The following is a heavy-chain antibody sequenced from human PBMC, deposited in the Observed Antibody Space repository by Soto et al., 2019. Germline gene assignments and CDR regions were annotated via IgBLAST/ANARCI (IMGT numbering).Heavy chain of an antibody. CDR2: IYHSGST. J-gene: IGHJ4*02. CDR3: ARLGYCTNGVCHTTFDC. Sequence: QVQLQESGPRLVRPSGTLSLTCAVSGGSISSSNWWSWVRQPPGKGLEWIGEIYHSGSTNYNPSLKSRVTISVDKSKNQFSLNLSSVTAAATAVFYCARLGYCTNGVCHTTFDCWGQGTLVTVSS. V-gene: IGHV4-4*02. CDR1: GGSISSSNW. D-gene: IGHD2-8*01.